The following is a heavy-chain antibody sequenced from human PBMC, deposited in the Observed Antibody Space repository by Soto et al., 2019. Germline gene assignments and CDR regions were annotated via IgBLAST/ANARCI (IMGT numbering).Heavy chain of an antibody. D-gene: IGHD1-7*01. CDR2: ISYDGSVR. V-gene: IGHV3-30*04. Sequence: PGGSLRLSCAASGFTFSSHAMHWVRQAPGKGLEWVAVISYDGSVRYFADSVKGRFTISRDNSKNTLYLQMNSLTAEDTAMYYCARDLNWNFILNYWGQGTLVTVSS. J-gene: IGHJ4*02. CDR1: GFTFSSHA. CDR3: ARDLNWNFILNY.